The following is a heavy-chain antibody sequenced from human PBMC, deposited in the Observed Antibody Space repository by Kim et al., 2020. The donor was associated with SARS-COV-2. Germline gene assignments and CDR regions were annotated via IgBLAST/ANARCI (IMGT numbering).Heavy chain of an antibody. CDR1: GGSFSGYY. D-gene: IGHD3-10*01. CDR3: ARRLSNTSGWGSHYCDL. CDR2: INHSGRT. J-gene: IGHJ2*01. V-gene: IGHV4-34*01. Sequence: SETLSLTCAAYGGSFSGYYWSWIRQPPGKGLEWIGEINHSGRTNYNPSLKSRVTISVDTSKNQFSLKLTSVTAAYTAVYYCARRLSNTSGWGSHYCDLWG.